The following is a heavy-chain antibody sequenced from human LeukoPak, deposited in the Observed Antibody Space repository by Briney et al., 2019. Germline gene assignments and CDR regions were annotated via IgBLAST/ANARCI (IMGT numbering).Heavy chain of an antibody. V-gene: IGHV4-61*01. Sequence: SETLSLTCTVSGGSVSSNNYWSWIRQPPGKGLEWIGYNSYFGSASYNPSLKSRVTISVDTSKNQFSLKLSSVTAADTAVYYCAREDYGGNSGIWGQGTLVTVSS. D-gene: IGHD4-23*01. CDR3: AREDYGGNSGI. CDR2: NSYFGSA. J-gene: IGHJ4*02. CDR1: GGSVSSNNY.